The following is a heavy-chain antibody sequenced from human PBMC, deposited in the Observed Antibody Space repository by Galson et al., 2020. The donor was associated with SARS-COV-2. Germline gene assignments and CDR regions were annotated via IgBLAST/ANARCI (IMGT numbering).Heavy chain of an antibody. D-gene: IGHD2-21*01. CDR2: IYYSGST. J-gene: IGHJ3*02. Sequence: SETLSLTCTVSGGSISSYYWSWIRQPPGKGLEWIGYIYYSGSTNYNPSLKSRVTISVDTSKNQFSLKLSSVTAADTAVYYCARGKYSPAFDIWGQGTMVTVSS. V-gene: IGHV4-59*01. CDR1: GGSISSYY. CDR3: ARGKYSPAFDI.